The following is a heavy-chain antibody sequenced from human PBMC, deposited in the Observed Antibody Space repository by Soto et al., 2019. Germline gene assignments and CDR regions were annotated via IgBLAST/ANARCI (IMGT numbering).Heavy chain of an antibody. CDR2: IYYSGST. CDR1: GGSISSYY. J-gene: IGHJ6*02. D-gene: IGHD2-2*01. Sequence: PSETLSLTCTVSGGSISSYYWSWIRQPPGKGLEWIGYIYYSGSTNYNPSLKSRVTISVDTSKNQFSLKLSSVTAADTAVYYCARDGGVVVPAATNRDTYYYYGMDVWGQGTTVTVSS. V-gene: IGHV4-59*01. CDR3: ARDGGVVVPAATNRDTYYYYGMDV.